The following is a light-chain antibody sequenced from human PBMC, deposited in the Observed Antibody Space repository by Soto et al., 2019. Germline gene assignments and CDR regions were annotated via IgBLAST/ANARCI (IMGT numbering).Light chain of an antibody. J-gene: IGKJ2*01. CDR3: MQALQTPYT. CDR1: QNLLHSNGYNY. Sequence: DIVMTQSPLSLPVTPGEPASISCRSSQNLLHSNGYNYLDWYLQKPGQSPQLLIYLGSYRASGVPDRFSGSGSGTDFALKISRVEAEDVGVYYCMQALQTPYTFGQGTKLEIK. V-gene: IGKV2-28*01. CDR2: LGS.